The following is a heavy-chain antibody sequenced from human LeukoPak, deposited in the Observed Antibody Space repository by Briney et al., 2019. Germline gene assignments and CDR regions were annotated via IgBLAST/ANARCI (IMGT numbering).Heavy chain of an antibody. J-gene: IGHJ4*02. CDR1: GFTFSSYW. D-gene: IGHD5-12*01. CDR3: ASRDSGYDSQFDY. V-gene: IGHV3-7*03. CDR2: IKQDGSEK. Sequence: GGSLRLSCAASGFTFSSYWMSWVRQAPGKGLEWVANIKQDGSEKYYVDSVKGRFTISRDNAKNSLYLQMNSLRAEDTAVYYCASRDSGYDSQFDYWGQGTLVTVPS.